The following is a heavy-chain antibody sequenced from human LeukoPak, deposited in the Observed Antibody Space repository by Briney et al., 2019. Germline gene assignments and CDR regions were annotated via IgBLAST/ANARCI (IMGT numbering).Heavy chain of an antibody. CDR1: GFTFSSYG. J-gene: IGHJ6*03. CDR2: IRYDGSNK. CDR3: VTAGGSGLHMDV. V-gene: IGHV3-30*02. Sequence: GGSLRLSCAASGFTFSSYGMHWVRQAPGKGLEWVAFIRYDGSNKYYADSVKGRFTISRDNSKNTLYLQMNSLRAEDTAVYYCVTAGGSGLHMDVCGKRNTVTMSS. D-gene: IGHD3-10*01.